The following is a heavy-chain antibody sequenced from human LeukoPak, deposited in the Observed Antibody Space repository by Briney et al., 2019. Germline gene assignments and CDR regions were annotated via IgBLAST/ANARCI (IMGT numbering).Heavy chain of an antibody. Sequence: SQTLSLTCNVSVGSISSGTHYWTWIRQPVGKGLEWLGRVFTSGSPTYNSSLKRRLTISMDKSKNQFSLKLTSVTAADTAVYYCARDELAPSPWGQGTLVTVSS. CDR1: VGSISSGTHY. V-gene: IGHV4-61*02. J-gene: IGHJ5*02. CDR2: VFTSGSP. CDR3: ARDELAPSP. D-gene: IGHD1-26*01.